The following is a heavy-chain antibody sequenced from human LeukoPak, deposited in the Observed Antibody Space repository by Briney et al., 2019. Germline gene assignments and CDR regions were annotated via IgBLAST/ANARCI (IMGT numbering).Heavy chain of an antibody. D-gene: IGHD1-26*01. Sequence: GGSLRLSCAASGFTFSSYAMSCVRHAPGKGLEWLSAISGSGGSTYYADSVKGRFTLSRDNSKNTLYLQMNSLRTEDTAVYYCAKGNIVGATSDAFDVWGQGTMVTVSS. CDR1: GFTFSSYA. J-gene: IGHJ3*01. V-gene: IGHV3-23*01. CDR3: AKGNIVGATSDAFDV. CDR2: ISGSGGST.